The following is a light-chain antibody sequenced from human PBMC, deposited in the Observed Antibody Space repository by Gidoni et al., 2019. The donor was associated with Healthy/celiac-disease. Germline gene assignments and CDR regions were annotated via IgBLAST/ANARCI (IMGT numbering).Light chain of an antibody. CDR1: QDISNY. CDR3: QQYDNLPGYT. J-gene: IGKJ2*01. Sequence: DIQITPSPSSLSASVGDSVTITCQASQDISNYLNWYQQKPGKAPKLLIYDASNLETGVPSRFSGSGSGIDFTFTISSLQPEDIATYYCQQYDNLPGYTFGQGTKLEIK. CDR2: DAS. V-gene: IGKV1-33*01.